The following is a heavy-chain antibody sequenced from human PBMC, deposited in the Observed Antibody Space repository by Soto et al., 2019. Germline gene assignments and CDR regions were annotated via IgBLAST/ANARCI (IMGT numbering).Heavy chain of an antibody. CDR3: AKDLGGINYYYGMDV. Sequence: GGSLRLSCAASGFTFSSYAMSWVRQAPGKGLEWVSAISGSGGSTYYADSVKGRFTISRDNSKNTLYLQMNSLRAEDTAVYYCAKDLGGINYYYGMDVWGQGTTVTVSS. CDR2: ISGSGGST. V-gene: IGHV3-23*01. CDR1: GFTFSSYA. D-gene: IGHD3-10*01. J-gene: IGHJ6*02.